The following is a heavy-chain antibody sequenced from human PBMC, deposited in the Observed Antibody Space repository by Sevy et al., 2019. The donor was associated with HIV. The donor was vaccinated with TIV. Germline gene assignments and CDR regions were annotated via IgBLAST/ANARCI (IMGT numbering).Heavy chain of an antibody. CDR2: IYWNDDK. J-gene: IGHJ6*02. V-gene: IGHV2-5*01. CDR1: GFSLSTSGVG. D-gene: IGHD3-10*01. CDR3: AHLRWLPSLYYYYYGMDV. Sequence: SGPTLVKPTQTLTLTCTFSGFSLSTSGVGVGWIRQPPGKALEWLALIYWNDDKRYSPSLKSRLTITKDTSKNQVVLXXXXXXXXXXATYYCAHLRWLPSLYYYYYGMDVWGQWTTVTVSS.